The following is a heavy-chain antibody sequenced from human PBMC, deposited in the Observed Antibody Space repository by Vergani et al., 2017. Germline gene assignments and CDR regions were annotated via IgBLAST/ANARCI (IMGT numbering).Heavy chain of an antibody. CDR3: ARLYGRDSSGSKYFDY. J-gene: IGHJ4*02. CDR1: GYSFTNYW. D-gene: IGHD3-22*01. V-gene: IGHV5-51*01. CDR2: IHPADSDT. Sequence: EVQLVQSGAEVKKPGESLKISCQISGYSFTNYWIGWVRQMPGKGLEWMGIIHPADSDTRYSPSFQGQVTISVDKSIITAYLQRSSLRASDSAMYYCARLYGRDSSGSKYFDYLGQGTLVTVSS.